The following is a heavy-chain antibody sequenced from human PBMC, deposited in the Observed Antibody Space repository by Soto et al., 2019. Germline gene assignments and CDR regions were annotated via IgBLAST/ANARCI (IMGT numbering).Heavy chain of an antibody. J-gene: IGHJ6*03. CDR2: IWYDGSNK. Sequence: GGSLRLSCAASGFTFSSYGMHWVRQAPGKGLEWVAVIWYDGSNKYYADSVKGRFTISRDNSKNTLYLQMNSLRAEDTAVYYCARVRHVVVPAAMLPYYYYYMDVWGKGTTVTVSS. CDR3: ARVRHVVVPAAMLPYYYYYMDV. V-gene: IGHV3-33*01. D-gene: IGHD2-2*01. CDR1: GFTFSSYG.